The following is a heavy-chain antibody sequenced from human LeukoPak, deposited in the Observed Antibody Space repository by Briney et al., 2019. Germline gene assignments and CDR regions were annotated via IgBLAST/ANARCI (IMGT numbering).Heavy chain of an antibody. CDR1: GFTFSSYA. CDR3: ATGKTYYYDSSGYLGVGYFDY. D-gene: IGHD3-22*01. Sequence: GGSLRLSCAASGFTFSSYAMSWVRQAPGKGLEWVSAISGSGGSTYYADSVKGRFTISRDNSKNTLYLQMNSLRAEDTAVYYCATGKTYYYDSSGYLGVGYFDYWGQGTLVTVS. J-gene: IGHJ4*02. V-gene: IGHV3-23*01. CDR2: ISGSGGST.